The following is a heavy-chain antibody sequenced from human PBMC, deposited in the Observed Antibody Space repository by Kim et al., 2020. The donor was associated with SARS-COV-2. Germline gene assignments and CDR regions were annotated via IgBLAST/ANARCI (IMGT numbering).Heavy chain of an antibody. CDR3: ARVTYDYVWGSYPNWFDP. CDR1: GGSISSGGYY. CDR2: IYYSGST. Sequence: SETLSLTCTVSGGSISSGGYYWSWIRQHPGKGLEWIGYIYYSGSTYYNPSLKSRVTISVDTSKNQFSLKLSSLTAADTAVYYCARVTYDYVWGSYPNWFDPWGQGTLVTVSS. J-gene: IGHJ5*02. V-gene: IGHV4-31*03. D-gene: IGHD3-16*02.